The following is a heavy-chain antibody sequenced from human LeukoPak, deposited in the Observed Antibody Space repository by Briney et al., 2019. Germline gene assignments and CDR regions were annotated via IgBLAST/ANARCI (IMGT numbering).Heavy chain of an antibody. Sequence: GGSLRLSCEVSGFNLVDFAMHWVRQVPGRGLEWVTGINWDNRGIVYAESVRGRFTVSRDNAKNTLYLQMDSLRPEDTALYYCARDDHNVLTDNFDYWGQGTLVTVSS. J-gene: IGHJ4*02. D-gene: IGHD3-9*01. CDR2: INWDNRGI. CDR3: ARDDHNVLTDNFDY. CDR1: GFNLVDFA. V-gene: IGHV3-9*01.